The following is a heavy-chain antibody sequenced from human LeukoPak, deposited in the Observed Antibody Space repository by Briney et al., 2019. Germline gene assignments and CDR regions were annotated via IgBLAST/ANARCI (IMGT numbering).Heavy chain of an antibody. V-gene: IGHV3-74*01. CDR1: GFTFSSYW. D-gene: IGHD3-22*01. Sequence: GGSLRLSCAASGFTFSSYWMHWVRQAPGKGLEWVARINSDGTDISYGDSVKGRFTISRDNAKNTLYLQMNSLRVEDTAVYYCARVGYYDSSNYYAYFQHWGQGTLVTVPS. CDR3: ARVGYYDSSNYYAYFQH. CDR2: INSDGTDI. J-gene: IGHJ1*01.